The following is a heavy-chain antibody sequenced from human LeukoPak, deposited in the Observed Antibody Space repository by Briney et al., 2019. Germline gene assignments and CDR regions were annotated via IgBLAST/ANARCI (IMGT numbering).Heavy chain of an antibody. J-gene: IGHJ6*03. CDR3: ARGPHYDILTGYYGDYYYMDV. D-gene: IGHD3-9*01. CDR2: IYYSGST. V-gene: IGHV4-59*01. CDR1: GGSISSYY. Sequence: SETLSLTCTVSGGSISSYYWSWIRQPPGKGLEWIGYIYYSGSTNYNPSLKNRDNISVDTSKNQFSLKLSSVTAADTAVYYCARGPHYDILTGYYGDYYYMDVWGKGTTVTISS.